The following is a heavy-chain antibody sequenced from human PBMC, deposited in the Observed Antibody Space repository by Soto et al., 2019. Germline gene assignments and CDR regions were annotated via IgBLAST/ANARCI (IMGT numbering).Heavy chain of an antibody. V-gene: IGHV4-61*01. D-gene: IGHD3-16*01. CDR1: GGSISSGLYY. Sequence: PSETLSLTCTVSGGSISSGLYYWTWIRQHPGKGLEWIGYIYSRGSTTYNPALENRVAISLDTSENQFSLRLNSVTAADTAVYYCARIRNDYAGLDHWGQGALVTVSS. J-gene: IGHJ5*02. CDR3: ARIRNDYAGLDH. CDR2: IYSRGST.